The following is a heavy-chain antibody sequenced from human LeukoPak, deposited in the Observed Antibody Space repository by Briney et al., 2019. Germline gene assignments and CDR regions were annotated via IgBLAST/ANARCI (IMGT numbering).Heavy chain of an antibody. V-gene: IGHV1-3*01. CDR2: INAGNGNT. Sequence: ASVKVSCKASGYTFTSYAMHWVRQAPGQRLEWMGWINAGNGNTKYSQKFQGRVTITRDTSASTAYMELSSLRSEDTAVYYCASRTQDSGSSLMYYFDYWGQGTLVTVSS. CDR1: GYTFTSYA. J-gene: IGHJ4*02. CDR3: ASRTQDSGSSLMYYFDY. D-gene: IGHD1-26*01.